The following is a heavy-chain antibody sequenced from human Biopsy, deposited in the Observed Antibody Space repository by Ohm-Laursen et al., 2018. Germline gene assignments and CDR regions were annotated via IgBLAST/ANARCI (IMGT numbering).Heavy chain of an antibody. J-gene: IGHJ3*02. CDR3: TRRGMTTLTTRAFVI. V-gene: IGHV4-39*01. CDR2: VHYSGSP. D-gene: IGHD4-11*01. Sequence: SETLSLTCTVSGGSMTGSSYYWGWIRQPPGKGLEWIGAVHYSGSPYYNPSLQSRVTLSVDTSKNLFSLRLSSVTAADTAVYYCTRRGMTTLTTRAFVIWGQGTMVTVSS. CDR1: GGSMTGSSYY.